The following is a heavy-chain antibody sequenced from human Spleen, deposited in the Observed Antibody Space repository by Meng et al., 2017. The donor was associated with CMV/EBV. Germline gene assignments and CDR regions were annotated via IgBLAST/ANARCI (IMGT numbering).Heavy chain of an antibody. CDR1: GGSFSGYY. D-gene: IGHD3-10*01. CDR2: INHSGST. J-gene: IGHJ4*02. Sequence: QVQIQQWGAGLLKPSESLSLTCAVYGGSFSGYYGSWIRQPPGKGLEWIGEINHSGSTNYNPSLKSRVTISVDTSKNQFSLKLSSVTAADKAVYYCARVGGSGSYYNVDYWGQGTLVTVSS. V-gene: IGHV4-34*01. CDR3: ARVGGSGSYYNVDY.